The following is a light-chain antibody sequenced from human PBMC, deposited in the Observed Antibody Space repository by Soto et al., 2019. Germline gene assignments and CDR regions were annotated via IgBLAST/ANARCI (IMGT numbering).Light chain of an antibody. V-gene: IGLV2-23*02. Sequence: QSVLTQPASVSGSPGQSITISCTGTSSDVGSYNLVSWYQQHPGKAPKLMIFEASKRPSGVSNRFSGSKSGNTASLAISGLQAEDEADYYCSSYAGSYTFVVFGGGTQLTVL. CDR3: SSYAGSYTFVV. J-gene: IGLJ2*01. CDR2: EAS. CDR1: SSDVGSYNL.